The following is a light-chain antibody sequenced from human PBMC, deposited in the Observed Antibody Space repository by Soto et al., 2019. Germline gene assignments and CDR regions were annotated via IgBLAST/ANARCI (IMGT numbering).Light chain of an antibody. J-gene: IGLJ1*01. Sequence: QSALTQPASVSGSPGQSITISCAGTSSEVGGYNYVSWYQQYPGKAPKLVIYDVSNRPSGVSNRFSGSKSGNTASLTSSGLQAEDEADYYCSSYTSSSTLVFGTGTKVTVL. CDR1: SSEVGGYNY. CDR2: DVS. V-gene: IGLV2-14*03. CDR3: SSYTSSSTLV.